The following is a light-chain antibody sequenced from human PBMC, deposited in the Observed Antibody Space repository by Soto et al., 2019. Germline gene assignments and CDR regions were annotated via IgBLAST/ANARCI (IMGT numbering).Light chain of an antibody. CDR2: SNN. Sequence: QAVVTQPPSASGTPGQRVTISCSGSSSNIGSNPVNWYQQLPGTAPKLLIYSNNHRPSGVTDRFSGSKSGTSASLAVSGLQSEDEADYYCAAWDDSLNGHVVFGGGTKLTVL. CDR3: AAWDDSLNGHVV. J-gene: IGLJ2*01. CDR1: SSNIGSNP. V-gene: IGLV1-44*01.